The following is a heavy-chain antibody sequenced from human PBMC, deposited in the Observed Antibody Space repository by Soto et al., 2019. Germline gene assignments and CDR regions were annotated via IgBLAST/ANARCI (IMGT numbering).Heavy chain of an antibody. V-gene: IGHV3-64*01. CDR2: INSNGGST. CDR3: ARTSGYAFDY. Sequence: EVQLVESGGGLVQPGGSLRLSCAASGFTFSSYAMHWVRQAPGKGLEYVSVINSNGGSTYYANSVKGRFTISRDNSKNTLYLQMGSLRAEDMAVYYCARTSGYAFDYWGRGTLFTVSS. D-gene: IGHD5-12*01. CDR1: GFTFSSYA. J-gene: IGHJ4*02.